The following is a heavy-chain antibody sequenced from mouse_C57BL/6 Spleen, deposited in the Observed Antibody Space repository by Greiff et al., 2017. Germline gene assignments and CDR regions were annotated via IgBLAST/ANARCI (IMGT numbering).Heavy chain of an antibody. D-gene: IGHD1-1*01. CDR3: AGSCDYSSSYGRYYAMDY. CDR1: GYTFTSYW. V-gene: IGHV1-61*01. J-gene: IGHJ4*01. CDR2: IYPSDSVT. Sequence: QVQLQQPGAALVRPGSSVKLSCKASGYTFTSYWPDWVKQRPGQGLDWIGNIYPSDSVTNYNQQFTDKATLTVYKSSSTAYMQPSSMTSEDSTVYDCAGSCDYSSSYGRYYAMDYWGQGTSVTVSS.